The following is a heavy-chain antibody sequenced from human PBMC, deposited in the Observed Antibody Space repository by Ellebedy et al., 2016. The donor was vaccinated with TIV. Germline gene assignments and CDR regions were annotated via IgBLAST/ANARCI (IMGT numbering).Heavy chain of an antibody. D-gene: IGHD3-10*02. CDR2: ISAYNGNT. CDR1: GYTFTSYG. V-gene: IGHV1-18*01. CDR3: AKSGLFGELLYLDY. J-gene: IGHJ4*02. Sequence: AASVKVSCKASGYTFTSYGISWVRQAPGQGLEWMGWISAYNGNTNYAQKLQGRVTMTTDTSTSTAYMELKSLRSDDPAVFYWAKSGLFGELLYLDYWGQGTLVTVSS.